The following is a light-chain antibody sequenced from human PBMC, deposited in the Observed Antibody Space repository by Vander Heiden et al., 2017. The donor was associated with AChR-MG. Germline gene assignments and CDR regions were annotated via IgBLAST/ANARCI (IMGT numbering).Light chain of an antibody. J-gene: IGLJ1*01. CDR2: SNN. Sequence: QSLVTQPPSASGTPGQRVTIPCSGSSSNIGSNSVNWYQHLPGTAPRLLIFSNNQRPSGVPDRFSGSKSGTSASLAISGLQSEDEADYYCASWDDSLSGSYVFGTGTKVTVL. CDR1: SSNIGSNS. V-gene: IGLV1-44*01. CDR3: ASWDDSLSGSYV.